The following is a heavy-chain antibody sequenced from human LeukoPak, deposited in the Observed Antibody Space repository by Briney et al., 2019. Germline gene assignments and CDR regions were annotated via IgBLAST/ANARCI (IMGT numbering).Heavy chain of an antibody. Sequence: ASAKVSCKASGYTFTSYGISWVRQAPGQGLEWMGWISAYNGNTNYAQKLQGRVTMTTDTSTSTAYMELRSLRSDDTAVYYCARDDEVAMVTDYWGQGTLVTVSS. D-gene: IGHD5-18*01. V-gene: IGHV1-18*04. CDR1: GYTFTSYG. CDR2: ISAYNGNT. CDR3: ARDDEVAMVTDY. J-gene: IGHJ4*02.